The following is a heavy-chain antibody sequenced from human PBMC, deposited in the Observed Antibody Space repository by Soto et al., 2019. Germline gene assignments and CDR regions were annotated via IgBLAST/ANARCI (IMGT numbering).Heavy chain of an antibody. CDR3: ARASYGDYRRDYYYYYMDV. V-gene: IGHV3-9*01. CDR1: GFTFDDYA. Sequence: EVQLVESGGGLVQPGRSLRLSCAASGFTFDDYAMHWVRQAPGKGLEWVSGISWNSGSIGYADSVKGRFTISRDNAKNSLYLQMNSLRAEDTALYYGARASYGDYRRDYYYYYMDVWGKGTTVTVCS. D-gene: IGHD4-17*01. CDR2: ISWNSGSI. J-gene: IGHJ6*03.